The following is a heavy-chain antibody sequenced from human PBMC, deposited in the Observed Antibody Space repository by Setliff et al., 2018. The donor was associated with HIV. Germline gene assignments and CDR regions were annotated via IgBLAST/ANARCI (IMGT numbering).Heavy chain of an antibody. CDR3: ARDVRDGFEEWFSTLDDGMDV. V-gene: IGHV1-2*02. Sequence: ASVKVSCKTSGYIFIRYYIFWVRQAPGQGREWMGNINPHTGVTRYAEKFQGRVTMTRDTSISTIYMELSRLRSDDTAVYYCARDVRDGFEEWFSTLDDGMDVWGQGTTVTVSS. CDR2: INPHTGVT. J-gene: IGHJ6*02. D-gene: IGHD3-3*01. CDR1: GYIFIRYY.